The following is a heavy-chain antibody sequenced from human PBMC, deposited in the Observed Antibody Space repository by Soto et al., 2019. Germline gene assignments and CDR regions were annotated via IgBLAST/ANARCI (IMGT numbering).Heavy chain of an antibody. J-gene: IGHJ3*02. D-gene: IGHD4-4*01. Sequence: GGSLRLSCAASGFTLSSYSMDWVRQVPGKGLEWVSSISGSSTHIYYAESVKGRYTISRDNAKNSLYLQMNSLRAEDTALYYCARDDDSPMVAFDSWGQGTMVNVSS. CDR1: GFTLSSYS. CDR3: ARDDDSPMVAFDS. CDR2: ISGSSTHI. V-gene: IGHV3-21*01.